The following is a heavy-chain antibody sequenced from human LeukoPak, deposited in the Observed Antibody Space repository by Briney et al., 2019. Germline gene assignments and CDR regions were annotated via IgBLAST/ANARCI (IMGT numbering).Heavy chain of an antibody. Sequence: GGSLRLSCAASGFTFSSYWMSWVRQAPGKGLEWVANIKQDGSEKYYVDSVKGRFTISRDNAKNSLYPQMNSLRAEDTAVYYCARDSSYCSGGSCYGNDYWGQGTLVTVSS. J-gene: IGHJ4*02. CDR1: GFTFSSYW. D-gene: IGHD2-15*01. CDR3: ARDSSYCSGGSCYGNDY. V-gene: IGHV3-7*01. CDR2: IKQDGSEK.